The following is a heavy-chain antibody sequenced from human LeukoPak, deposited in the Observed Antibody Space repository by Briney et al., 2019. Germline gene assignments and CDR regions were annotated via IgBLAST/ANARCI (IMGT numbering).Heavy chain of an antibody. Sequence: SETLSLTCAVYGGSFSGYYWSWIRQPPGKGLEWIGEINHSGSTNYNRSLKSRVTISVDTSKNQFSLKLSSVTAADTAVYYCARGFPDYVWGSYRRNWFDPWGQGTLVTVSS. CDR1: GGSFSGYY. CDR3: ARGFPDYVWGSYRRNWFDP. J-gene: IGHJ5*02. CDR2: INHSGST. V-gene: IGHV4-34*01. D-gene: IGHD3-16*02.